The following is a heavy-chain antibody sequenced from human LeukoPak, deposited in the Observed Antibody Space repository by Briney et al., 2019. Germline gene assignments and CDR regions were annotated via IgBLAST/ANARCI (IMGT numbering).Heavy chain of an antibody. CDR1: GFTFSSYS. CDR3: ARDLIGVDY. V-gene: IGHV3-48*04. D-gene: IGHD3-10*01. CDR2: ISSSSSTI. J-gene: IGHJ4*02. Sequence: PGGSLRLSCAASGFTFSSYSMNWVRQAPGKGLEWVSYISSSSSTIYYADSVKGRFTISRDNAKNSLCLQMNSLRAEDTAVYYCARDLIGVDYWGQGTLVTVSS.